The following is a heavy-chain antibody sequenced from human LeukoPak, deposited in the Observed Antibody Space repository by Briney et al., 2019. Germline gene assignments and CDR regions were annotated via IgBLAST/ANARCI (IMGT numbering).Heavy chain of an antibody. CDR3: ARELGILKYYYYGMDV. D-gene: IGHD7-27*01. J-gene: IGHJ6*02. CDR2: ISSSGSTI. Sequence: PGGSLRLSCAASGFTFSSYEMNWVRKAPGKGLGWVSYISSSGSTIYYADSVKGRFTISRDNDKNSLYLQMNSLRAEDTAVYYCARELGILKYYYYGMDVWGQGTTVTVSS. CDR1: GFTFSSYE. V-gene: IGHV3-48*03.